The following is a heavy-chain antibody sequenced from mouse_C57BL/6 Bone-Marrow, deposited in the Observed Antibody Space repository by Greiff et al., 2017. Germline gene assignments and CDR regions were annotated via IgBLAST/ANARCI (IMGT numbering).Heavy chain of an antibody. J-gene: IGHJ2*01. V-gene: IGHV1-69*01. D-gene: IGHD2-5*01. CDR1: GYTFTSYW. Sequence: QQSCKASGYTFTSYWMHWVKQRPGQGLEWIGEIDPSDSYTNYNQKFKGKSTLTVDKSSSTAYMQLSSLTSEDSAVYYCARGYSNLYYFDYWGQGTTLTVSS. CDR2: IDPSDSYT. CDR3: ARGYSNLYYFDY.